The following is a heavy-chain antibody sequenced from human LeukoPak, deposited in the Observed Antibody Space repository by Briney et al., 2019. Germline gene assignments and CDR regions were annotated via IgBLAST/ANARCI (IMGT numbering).Heavy chain of an antibody. J-gene: IGHJ4*02. CDR2: INHSGST. V-gene: IGHV4-34*01. Sequence: SETLSLTCAVYGGSFSGYYWSWIRQPPGKELEWIGEINHSGSTNYNPSLKSRVTISVDTSKNQFSLKLSSVTAADTAVYYCARTHYGDLPFDYWGQGTLVTVSS. D-gene: IGHD4-17*01. CDR3: ARTHYGDLPFDY. CDR1: GGSFSGYY.